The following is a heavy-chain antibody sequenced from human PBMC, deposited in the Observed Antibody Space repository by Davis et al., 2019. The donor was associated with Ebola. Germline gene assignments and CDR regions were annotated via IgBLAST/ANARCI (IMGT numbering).Heavy chain of an antibody. CDR1: GGSISSHY. CDR2: TYYSGST. Sequence: PSETLSLTCTVSGGSISSHYWSWIRQPPGKGLEWIGYTYYSGSTNYNPSLKSRVTISVDTSKNQFSLKLSSVTAADTAVYYCATRRTIVATPNDAFDIWGQGTMVTVSS. CDR3: ATRRTIVATPNDAFDI. V-gene: IGHV4-59*11. J-gene: IGHJ3*02. D-gene: IGHD5-12*01.